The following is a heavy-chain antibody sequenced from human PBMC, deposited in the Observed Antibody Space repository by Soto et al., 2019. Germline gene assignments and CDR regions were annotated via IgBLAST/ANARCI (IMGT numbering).Heavy chain of an antibody. CDR3: ARSDHAPPELADLSFYYGMDV. CDR2: IIPIFGTA. CDR1: GGTFSSYA. Sequence: QVQLVQSGAEVKKPGSSVKVSCKASGGTFSSYAISWVRQAPGQGLEWMGGIIPIFGTANYAQKFQGRVTITADESTSTADLELSSLRSEGTAVYYCARSDHAPPELADLSFYYGMDVWGQGTTVTVSS. D-gene: IGHD3-10*01. J-gene: IGHJ6*02. V-gene: IGHV1-69*12.